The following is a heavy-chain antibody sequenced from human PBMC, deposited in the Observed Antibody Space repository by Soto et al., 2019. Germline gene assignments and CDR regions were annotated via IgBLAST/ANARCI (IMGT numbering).Heavy chain of an antibody. V-gene: IGHV4-61*01. CDR1: GGSVNTEIFS. Sequence: SETLSLTCTVSGGSVNTEIFSWSWIRQPPGKGLEWIGYMFYSGNTNSNPSLKGRVTISLDSSKNQFSLKLNSVTAADTAVYYCAREGLTGTIGLYYYYGMDVWGQGTTVTSP. CDR2: MFYSGNT. D-gene: IGHD1-7*01. J-gene: IGHJ6*02. CDR3: AREGLTGTIGLYYYYGMDV.